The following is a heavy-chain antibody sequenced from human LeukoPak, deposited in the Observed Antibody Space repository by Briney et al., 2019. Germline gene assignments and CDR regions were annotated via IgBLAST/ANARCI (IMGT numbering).Heavy chain of an antibody. Sequence: ASVKVSCKASGYTSTSYDINWVRQATGQGLEWMGWMNPNSGNTGYAQKFQGRVTMTRNTSISTAYMELSSLRSEDTAVYYCARGWPSSYQLLFGQEERNWFDPWGQGTLVTVSS. CDR1: GYTSTSYD. D-gene: IGHD2-2*01. CDR3: ARGWPSSYQLLFGQEERNWFDP. J-gene: IGHJ5*02. V-gene: IGHV1-8*01. CDR2: MNPNSGNT.